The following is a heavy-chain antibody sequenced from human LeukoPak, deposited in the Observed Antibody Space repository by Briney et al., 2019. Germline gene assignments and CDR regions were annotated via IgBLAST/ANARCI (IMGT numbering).Heavy chain of an antibody. D-gene: IGHD2-21*02. J-gene: IGHJ6*03. CDR1: GYTFTSYG. Sequence: GASVKVSCKAPGYTFTSYGISWVRQAPGQGLEWMGWISAYNGNTNYAQKLQGRVTMTTDTSTSTAYMEPRSLRSDDTAVYYCARVVGVTRALPVGYYYYMDVWGKGTTVTVSS. CDR2: ISAYNGNT. V-gene: IGHV1-18*01. CDR3: ARVVGVTRALPVGYYYYMDV.